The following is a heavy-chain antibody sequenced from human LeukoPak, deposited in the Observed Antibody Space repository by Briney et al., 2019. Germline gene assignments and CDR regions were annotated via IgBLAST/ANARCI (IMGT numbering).Heavy chain of an antibody. Sequence: ASVKVSGNASGYTFTGYYMHWVRQAPGQGLQWMGWINPSSGGTKFAQKFQGRVTMTSDTSISAAYMELSRLRSDDTAVYYCARALGYGSGSYSQPLNWFDPWGQGTLVTVPS. CDR1: GYTFTGYY. CDR3: ARALGYGSGSYSQPLNWFDP. V-gene: IGHV1-2*02. D-gene: IGHD3-10*01. J-gene: IGHJ5*02. CDR2: INPSSGGT.